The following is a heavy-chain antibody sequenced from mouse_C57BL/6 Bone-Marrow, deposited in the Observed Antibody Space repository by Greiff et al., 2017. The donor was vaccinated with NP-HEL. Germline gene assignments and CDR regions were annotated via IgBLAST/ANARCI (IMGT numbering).Heavy chain of an antibody. CDR3: ARLGYPYAMDY. CDR1: GFTFSSYG. D-gene: IGHD2-2*01. J-gene: IGHJ4*01. CDR2: ISSGGSYT. Sequence: EVQVVESGGDLVKPGGSLKLSCAASGFTFSSYGMSWVRQTPDKRLEWVATISSGGSYTYYPDSVKGRFTISRDNAKNTLYLQMSSLKSEDTAMYYCARLGYPYAMDYWGQGTSVTVSS. V-gene: IGHV5-6*01.